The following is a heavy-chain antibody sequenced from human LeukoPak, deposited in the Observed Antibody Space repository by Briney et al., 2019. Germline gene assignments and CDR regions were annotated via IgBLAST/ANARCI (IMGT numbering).Heavy chain of an antibody. J-gene: IGHJ6*02. CDR1: GGTFSSYA. V-gene: IGHV1-69*13. CDR3: ARDDCSSTSCYGMDV. CDR2: IIPIFGTA. D-gene: IGHD2-2*01. Sequence: GASVKVSCKASGGTFSSYAISRVRQAPGQGLEWMGGIIPIFGTANYAQKFQGRVTITADESTSTAYMELSSLRSEDTAVYYCARDDCSSTSCYGMDVWGQGTTVTVSS.